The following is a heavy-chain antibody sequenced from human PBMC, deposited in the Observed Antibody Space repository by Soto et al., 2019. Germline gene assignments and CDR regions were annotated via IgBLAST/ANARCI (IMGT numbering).Heavy chain of an antibody. CDR2: ISGSGGST. D-gene: IGHD3-9*01. J-gene: IGHJ4*02. Sequence: EVQLLESGGGLVQPGGSLRLSCAASGFTFSSYAMSWVRQAPGKGLEWVSAISGSGGSTYYADSVKGRFTISGDNSKNTLYLQMNSLRAEDTAVYYCAKKNILTGYSDYWGQGTLVTVSS. V-gene: IGHV3-23*01. CDR3: AKKNILTGYSDY. CDR1: GFTFSSYA.